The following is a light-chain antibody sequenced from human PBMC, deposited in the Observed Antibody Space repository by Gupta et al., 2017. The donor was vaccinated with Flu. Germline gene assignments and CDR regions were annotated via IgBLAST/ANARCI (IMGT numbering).Light chain of an antibody. CDR1: ALPKQY. CDR3: QSADSSGTYV. CDR2: KDS. J-gene: IGLJ1*01. V-gene: IGLV3-25*02. Sequence: SYELTQPHSVSVSPGQTARITCSGDALPKQYAYWYQQKPGQAPVLVIYKDSERPSGIPERFSGSSSGTTVTLTISGVQAEDDADYYCQSADSSGTYVFGTGTKVTVL.